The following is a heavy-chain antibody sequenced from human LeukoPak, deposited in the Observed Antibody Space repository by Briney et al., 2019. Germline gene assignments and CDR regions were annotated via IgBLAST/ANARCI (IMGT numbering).Heavy chain of an antibody. J-gene: IGHJ4*02. CDR1: GFTFSDPY. D-gene: IGHD1-26*01. CDR2: ISGSGTDI. Sequence: GGSLRLSCEASGFTFSDPYMSWIRQAPGKGLECLSYISGSGTDINYADSVRGRFTISRDNAKNLLYLQMNDLRAEDTAVYYCSKARIVGPPTPLRFWGQGTLVTVSS. CDR3: SKARIVGPPTPLRF. V-gene: IGHV3-11*04.